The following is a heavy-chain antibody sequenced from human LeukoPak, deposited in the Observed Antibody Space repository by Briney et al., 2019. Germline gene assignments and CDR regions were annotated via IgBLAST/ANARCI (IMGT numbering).Heavy chain of an antibody. Sequence: GASVKVSCKASGYTFTNSYIHWVRQAPGQGFQWMGLINPGGGNTNYAQNFQGRLTMTRDTSTTTAYMELRSLRSDDTAVYYCARGTRDTPDDAFDIWGQGTMVTVSS. CDR3: ARGTRDTPDDAFDI. CDR2: INPGGGNT. D-gene: IGHD5-18*01. V-gene: IGHV1-46*01. CDR1: GYTFTNSY. J-gene: IGHJ3*02.